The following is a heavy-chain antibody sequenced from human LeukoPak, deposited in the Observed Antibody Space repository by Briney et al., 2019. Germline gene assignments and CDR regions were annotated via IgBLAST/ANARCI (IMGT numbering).Heavy chain of an antibody. V-gene: IGHV4-59*11. D-gene: IGHD5-18*01. J-gene: IGHJ4*02. CDR3: ASLEGIQRRMV. CDR2: ISYSGST. Sequence: PSETLSLTCTVSGDSIGSLYWNWVRQPPGKGLEWIGYISYSGSTNYNPSLKSRVTISRDTSKNQVSLKLSSVTAADTAVYYCASLEGIQRRMVWGQGTLVTVSS. CDR1: GDSIGSLY.